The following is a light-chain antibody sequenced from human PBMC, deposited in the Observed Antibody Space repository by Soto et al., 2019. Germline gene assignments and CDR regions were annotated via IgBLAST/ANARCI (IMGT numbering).Light chain of an antibody. CDR2: AAS. V-gene: IGKV1-39*01. CDR3: QQSYSTPHT. J-gene: IGKJ2*01. Sequence: DIQMTQSPSSLSASVGDSVTITCRASQSISSYLNWYQQKPGKAPKLLIYAASSLQSGVPSRFSGSGSGTDFTLTISSLQPEDCATYYCQQSYSTPHTFGQGTKLEIK. CDR1: QSISSY.